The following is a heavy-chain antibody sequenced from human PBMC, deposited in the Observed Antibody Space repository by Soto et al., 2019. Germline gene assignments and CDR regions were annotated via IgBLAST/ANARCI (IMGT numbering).Heavy chain of an antibody. CDR2: IFHSGDT. J-gene: IGHJ3*01. CDR1: GDSISNSRW. Sequence: QVQLQESGPGLVKPSGTLSLTCAVSGDSISNSRWWTWVRQPPGKGLEWIGDIFHSGDTNYNPSLTSRFFISVDKSQNQFSLKVSSVTAAETAVYYCAYSTGWYRHDVWGQGTLFTVSS. V-gene: IGHV4-4*02. D-gene: IGHD6-19*01. CDR3: AYSTGWYRHDV.